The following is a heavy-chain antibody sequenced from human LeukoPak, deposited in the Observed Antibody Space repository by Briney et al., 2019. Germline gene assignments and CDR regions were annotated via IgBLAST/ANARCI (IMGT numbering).Heavy chain of an antibody. Sequence: PGRSLRLSCAASGFTFSSYGMHWVRQAPGKGLEWVAVIWYDGSNKYYADSVKGRFTISRDDSKNTLYLQMNSLRAEDTAVYYCARDPIDCSSTSCHGILGGQGTLVTVSS. J-gene: IGHJ4*02. CDR2: IWYDGSNK. CDR1: GFTFSSYG. CDR3: ARDPIDCSSTSCHGIL. V-gene: IGHV3-33*01. D-gene: IGHD2-2*01.